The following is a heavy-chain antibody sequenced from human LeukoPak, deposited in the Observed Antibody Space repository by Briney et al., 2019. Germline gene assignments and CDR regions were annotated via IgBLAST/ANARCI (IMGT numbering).Heavy chain of an antibody. Sequence: ASVKVSCKASGYTFTSYGISWVRQAPGQGLEWMGWISAYNGNTNYAQKLQGRVTMTTDTSTSTAYMGLRSLRSDDTAVYYCARTPEYSSSSGYREYYYYYYMDVWGKGTTVTVSS. J-gene: IGHJ6*03. D-gene: IGHD6-6*01. V-gene: IGHV1-18*01. CDR3: ARTPEYSSSSGYREYYYYYYMDV. CDR2: ISAYNGNT. CDR1: GYTFTSYG.